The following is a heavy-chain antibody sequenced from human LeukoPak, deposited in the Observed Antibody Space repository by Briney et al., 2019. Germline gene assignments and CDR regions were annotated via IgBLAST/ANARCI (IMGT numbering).Heavy chain of an antibody. Sequence: PSETLSLTCTVSGGSIRSYYWSWIRQPPGKGLEWIGEINHSGSTNYNPSLKSRVTISVDTSKNQFSLKLSSVTAADTAVYYCARTTEGGYTYDYFYYYYMDVWGKGTTVTISS. CDR3: ARTTEGGYTYDYFYYYYMDV. CDR2: INHSGST. CDR1: GGSIRSYY. D-gene: IGHD5-18*01. V-gene: IGHV4-34*01. J-gene: IGHJ6*03.